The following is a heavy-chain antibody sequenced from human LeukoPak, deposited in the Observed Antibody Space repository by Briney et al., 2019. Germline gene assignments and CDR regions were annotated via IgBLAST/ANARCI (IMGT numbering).Heavy chain of an antibody. CDR1: GFTFSSYA. CDR2: ISGSGGST. Sequence: PGGSLRLSCAASGFTFSSYAMSWVRQAPGKGLEWVSAISGSGGSTYYADSVKGRFTISRDNSKNTLYLQMNSLRAEDTAVYYSTSARDHGDAFDIWGQGTMVTVSS. CDR3: TSARDHGDAFDI. J-gene: IGHJ3*02. V-gene: IGHV3-23*01. D-gene: IGHD2-2*01.